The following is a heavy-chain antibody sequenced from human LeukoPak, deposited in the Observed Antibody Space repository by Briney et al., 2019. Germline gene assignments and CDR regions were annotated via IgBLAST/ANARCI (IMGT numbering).Heavy chain of an antibody. V-gene: IGHV4-34*01. J-gene: IGHJ4*02. CDR2: INHSGST. D-gene: IGHD3-22*01. Sequence: PGGSLRLSCAASGFTFSSYAMSWVRQPPGKGLEWIGEINHSGSTNYNPSLKSRVTISVDTSKNQFSLRLSSVTAADTAVYYCARVPGSSGYYFDYWGQGTLITVSS. CDR3: ARVPGSSGYYFDY. CDR1: GFTFSSYA.